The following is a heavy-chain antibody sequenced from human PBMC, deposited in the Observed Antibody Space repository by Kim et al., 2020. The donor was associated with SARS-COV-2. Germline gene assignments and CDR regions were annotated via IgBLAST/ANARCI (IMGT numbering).Heavy chain of an antibody. CDR3: TTDLPDIVATTPGI. D-gene: IGHD5-12*01. J-gene: IGHJ4*02. V-gene: IGHV3-15*01. Sequence: AAPVKGRFTISRADSKNTLYLQMNSLKTEDTAVYYCTTDLPDIVATTPGIWGQGTLVTVSS.